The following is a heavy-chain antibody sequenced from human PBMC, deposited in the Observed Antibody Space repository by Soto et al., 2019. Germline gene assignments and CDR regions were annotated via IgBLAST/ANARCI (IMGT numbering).Heavy chain of an antibody. D-gene: IGHD3-22*01. J-gene: IGHJ4*02. Sequence: GGSLRLSCAASGFTFSSYAMSWVRQAPGKGLEWVSAISGSGGSTYYADSVKGRFTISRDNSKNTLYLQMNSLRAEDTAVYYCAKDPLNERYYDSSGYSDYWGQGTLVTVSS. V-gene: IGHV3-23*01. CDR2: ISGSGGST. CDR3: AKDPLNERYYDSSGYSDY. CDR1: GFTFSSYA.